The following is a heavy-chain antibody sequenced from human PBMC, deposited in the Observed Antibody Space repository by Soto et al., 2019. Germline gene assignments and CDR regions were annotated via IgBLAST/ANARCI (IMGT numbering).Heavy chain of an antibody. J-gene: IGHJ4*02. CDR2: IYYSGST. V-gene: IGHV4-31*03. CDR1: GASISSGGYY. Sequence: SETLSLTCTVSGASISSGGYYWSWIRQHPEKGLEFIGYIYYSGSTYYNPSLKSRVTISVDTSKNQFSLKVTSVTPADTAVYYCARAVYDSGSYQFDYWGQGTLVTVSS. D-gene: IGHD3-10*01. CDR3: ARAVYDSGSYQFDY.